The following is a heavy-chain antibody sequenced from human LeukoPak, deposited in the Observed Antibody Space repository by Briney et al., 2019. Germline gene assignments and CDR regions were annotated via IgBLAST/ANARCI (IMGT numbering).Heavy chain of an antibody. V-gene: IGHV1-69*13. CDR1: GYTFTGYY. CDR3: ARGGYGDYVDY. J-gene: IGHJ4*02. Sequence: SVKVSCKASGYTFTGYYMHWVRQAPGQGLEWMGGIIPIFGTANYAQKFQGRVTITADESTSTAYMELSSLRSDDTAVYYCARGGYGDYVDYWGQGTLVTVSS. CDR2: IIPIFGTA. D-gene: IGHD4-17*01.